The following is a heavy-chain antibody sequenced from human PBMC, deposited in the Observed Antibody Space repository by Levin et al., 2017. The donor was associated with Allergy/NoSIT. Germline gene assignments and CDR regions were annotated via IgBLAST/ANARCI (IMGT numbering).Heavy chain of an antibody. CDR3: ARAGGSGTPRNADS. V-gene: IGHV4-34*01. CDR1: GGSFSSSY. D-gene: IGHD6-25*01. CDR2: INHSGGT. Sequence: GSLRLSCAVYGGSFSSSYWTWIRQPPGKGLEWIGEINHSGGTNYNPSLKSRVTISVDTSKNQFSLKLRSVTAADAAVYFCARAGGSGTPRNADSWGQGTLVTVSS. J-gene: IGHJ4*02.